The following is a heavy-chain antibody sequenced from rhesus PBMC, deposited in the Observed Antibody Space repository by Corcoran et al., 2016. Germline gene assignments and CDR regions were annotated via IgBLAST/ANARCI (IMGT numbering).Heavy chain of an antibody. V-gene: IGHV4S7*01. CDR1: GASINYNY. CDR3: ALGMPFEF. CDR2: IFGGSGST. J-gene: IGHJ1*01. Sequence: QVQLQESGPGLVKPSETLPLTCDVYGASINYNYWSWIRQPPGRGLEWIGYIFGGSGSTPYTPSLESRVTISKDTSKNQFSLKLNSVTAADTAVYYCALGMPFEFWGQGALVIVSS. D-gene: IGHD2-2*01.